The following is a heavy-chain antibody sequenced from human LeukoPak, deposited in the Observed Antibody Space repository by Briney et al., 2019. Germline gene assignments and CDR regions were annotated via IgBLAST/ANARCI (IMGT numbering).Heavy chain of an antibody. CDR2: IYYSGST. CDR1: GGSISNYY. J-gene: IGHJ4*02. CDR3: ARVQGAAGTGYYFDY. D-gene: IGHD6-13*01. Sequence: KASETLSLTCTVSGGSISNYYWSWIRQPPGKGLEWIGYIYYSGSTNYNPSLKSRVTISVDTSKNQFSLKLSSVTAADTAVYYCARVQGAAGTGYYFDYWGQGTLVTVSS. V-gene: IGHV4-59*01.